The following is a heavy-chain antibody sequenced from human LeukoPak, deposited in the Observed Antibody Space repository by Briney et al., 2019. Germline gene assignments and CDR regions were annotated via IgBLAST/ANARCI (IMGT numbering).Heavy chain of an antibody. V-gene: IGHV3-11*01. D-gene: IGHD6-6*01. Sequence: PGGSLRLSCAASGFSFRDYYMAWIRQAPGKGPEWISKISTTGDTIHYADSVKGRFTISRENAKNSLYLQMNSLRSEDTAMYFCARDEFPSSMYDLLKYWGQGTPVTVSS. J-gene: IGHJ4*02. CDR2: ISTTGDTI. CDR1: GFSFRDYY. CDR3: ARDEFPSSMYDLLKY.